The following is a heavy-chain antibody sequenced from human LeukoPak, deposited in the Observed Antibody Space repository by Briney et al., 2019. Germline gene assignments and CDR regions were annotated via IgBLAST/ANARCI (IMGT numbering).Heavy chain of an antibody. V-gene: IGHV1-24*01. CDR3: ATDSQRPPYDILTGPRGYGMDV. CDR2: FDPEDGET. CDR1: GYTFTTYY. Sequence: GASVTVSCKASGYTFTTYYMHWVRQAPGKGLEWMGGFDPEDGETIYAQKFQGRVTMTEDTSTDTAYMELSSLRSEDTAVYYCATDSQRPPYDILTGPRGYGMDVWGQGTTVTVSS. D-gene: IGHD3-9*01. J-gene: IGHJ6*02.